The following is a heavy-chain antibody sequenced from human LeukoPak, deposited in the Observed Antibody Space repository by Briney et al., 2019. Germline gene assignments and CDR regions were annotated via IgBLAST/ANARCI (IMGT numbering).Heavy chain of an antibody. D-gene: IGHD3-9*01. CDR2: TSYDGSSK. CDR3: ASSDILTGYYDY. J-gene: IGHJ4*02. CDR1: GFTVSSNY. Sequence: GGSLRLSCAASGFTVSSNYMSWVRQAPGKGLEWVAGTSYDGSSKYYADSVKGRFTISRDNSKKTLDLQMNSLRFDDTSVYYCASSDILTGYYDYWGQGTLVTVSS. V-gene: IGHV3-30*03.